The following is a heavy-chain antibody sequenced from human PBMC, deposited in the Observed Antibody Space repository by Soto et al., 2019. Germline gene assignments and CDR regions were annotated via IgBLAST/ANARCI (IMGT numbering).Heavy chain of an antibody. D-gene: IGHD3-3*01. V-gene: IGHV4-59*01. CDR1: GGSIGSYY. CDR2: IYYSGST. Sequence: SETLSLTWTGSGGSIGSYYWSWVRQPPGKGLGWVGYIYYSGSTNYNPSLKSRVTISVGTSKNQFYLKLSSVTAADTAVYYCARDSSSPPDYDFWSGPGAFDIWGQGTMVTVSS. CDR3: ARDSSSPPDYDFWSGPGAFDI. J-gene: IGHJ3*02.